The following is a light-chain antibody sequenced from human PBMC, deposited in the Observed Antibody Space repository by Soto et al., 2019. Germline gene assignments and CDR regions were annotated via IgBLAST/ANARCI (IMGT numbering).Light chain of an antibody. CDR2: DAS. CDR3: QKECSSPRA. V-gene: IGKV3-20*01. J-gene: IGKJ1*01. CDR1: QRVSSRY. Sequence: ETVLPTCSGTLSFSLVEISTLSLIASQRVSSRYLAWYQQKPGQAPRLLIYDASSRATGIPDMFSGSGSGTDFTLTINRLEPEDFAAYYFQKECSSPRACGQGTTGDIK.